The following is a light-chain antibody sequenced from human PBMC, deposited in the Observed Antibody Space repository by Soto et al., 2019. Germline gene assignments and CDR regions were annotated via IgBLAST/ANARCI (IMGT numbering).Light chain of an antibody. Sequence: DIPMTQSPSSLTASIGDRVTISCRASQGFSNSLAWYQQKPGKFHTLLIYRSYILQSGVPSRFSGSGSGTEFTLTISCLQPEDVATYFCQKYDSATLNFGGGTKVEIK. CDR1: QGFSNS. CDR2: RSY. V-gene: IGKV1-27*01. CDR3: QKYDSATLN. J-gene: IGKJ4*01.